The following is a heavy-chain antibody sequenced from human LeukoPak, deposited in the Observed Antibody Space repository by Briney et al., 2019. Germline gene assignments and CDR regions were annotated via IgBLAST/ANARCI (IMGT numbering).Heavy chain of an antibody. V-gene: IGHV3-66*02. CDR3: ATVPSTTYYYDSSGYYYEMGGAFDI. J-gene: IGHJ3*02. Sequence: GGSLRLSCAASGFTVSSNYMSWVRQAPGKGLEWVSVIYSGGSTYYVDSVKGRFTISRDSSKNTLYLQMNSLRAEDTAVYYCATVPSTTYYYDSSGYYYEMGGAFDIWGQGTMVTVSS. D-gene: IGHD3-22*01. CDR1: GFTVSSNY. CDR2: IYSGGST.